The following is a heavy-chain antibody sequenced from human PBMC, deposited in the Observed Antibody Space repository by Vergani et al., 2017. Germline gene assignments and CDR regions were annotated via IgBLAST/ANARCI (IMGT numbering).Heavy chain of an antibody. CDR1: GGSFSGYY. J-gene: IGHJ5*02. Sequence: QVQLQQWGAGLLKPSETLSLTCAVYGGSFSGYYWSWIRQPPGKGLEWIGEINHSGSTNYSPSLESRVTISVDTSKNQFSLKLNSVTAEDTAVYYCARGPHSDPWGQGTLVTVSS. V-gene: IGHV4-34*01. CDR2: INHSGST. CDR3: ARGPHSDP.